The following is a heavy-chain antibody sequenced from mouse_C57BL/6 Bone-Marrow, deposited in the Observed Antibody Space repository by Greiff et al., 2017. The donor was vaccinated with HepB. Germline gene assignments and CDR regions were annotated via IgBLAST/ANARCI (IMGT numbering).Heavy chain of an antibody. V-gene: IGHV1-64*01. D-gene: IGHD1-1*01. J-gene: IGHJ3*01. CDR2: IHPNSGST. CDR1: GYTFTSYW. CDR3: ASYYYGSSYEAY. Sequence: QVQLQQSGAELVKPGASVKLSCKASGYTFTSYWMHWVKQRPGQGLEWIGMIHPNSGSTNYNEKLKSKATLTVDKSSSTAYMQLSSLTSEDSAVYYCASYYYGSSYEAYWGQGTLVTVSA.